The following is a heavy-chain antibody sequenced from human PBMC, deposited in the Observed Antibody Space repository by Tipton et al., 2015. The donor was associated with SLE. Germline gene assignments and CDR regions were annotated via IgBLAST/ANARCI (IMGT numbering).Heavy chain of an antibody. V-gene: IGHV4-34*01. CDR2: IYYSGIT. CDR3: SRAWDRHWYFDL. Sequence: TLSLTCAVYGGSFSGYYWVWIRQPPGKGLEWLGSIYYSGITSYNPSLKSRVTISIDTSKNQFSLNLSSVTAADTAVYYCSRAWDRHWYFDLWGRGTLVTVSS. J-gene: IGHJ2*01. D-gene: IGHD1-26*01. CDR1: GGSFSGYY.